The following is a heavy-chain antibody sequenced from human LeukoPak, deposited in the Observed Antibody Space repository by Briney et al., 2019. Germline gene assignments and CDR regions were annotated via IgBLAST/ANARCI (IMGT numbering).Heavy chain of an antibody. V-gene: IGHV3-23*01. D-gene: IGHD6-6*01. Sequence: GGSLRLSCAASGFTFSSYAMSWVRQARGKGLEWVSAISGSGNSTYYADSLKGRFTISRDNSKNTLYLQMNSLRAEDTAVYYCAKTVSRSAAARLFDYWGQGTLVTVSS. CDR2: ISGSGNST. J-gene: IGHJ4*02. CDR3: AKTVSRSAAARLFDY. CDR1: GFTFSSYA.